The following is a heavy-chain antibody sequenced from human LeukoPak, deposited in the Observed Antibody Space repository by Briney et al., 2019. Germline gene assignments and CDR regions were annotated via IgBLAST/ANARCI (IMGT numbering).Heavy chain of an antibody. J-gene: IGHJ4*02. CDR2: IYYSGST. CDR1: GGSISSSSCC. D-gene: IGHD6-6*01. V-gene: IGHV4-39*01. Sequence: SETLSLTCTVSGGSISSSSCCWGWIRQPPGKGLEWIGSIYYSGSTYYNPSLKSRVTISVDTSKNQFSLKLNSVTAADTAVYFCARWNPEIAALAYWGQGTLVTVSS. CDR3: ARWNPEIAALAY.